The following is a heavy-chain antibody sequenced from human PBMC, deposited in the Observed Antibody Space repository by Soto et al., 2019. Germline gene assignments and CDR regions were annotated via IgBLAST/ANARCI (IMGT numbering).Heavy chain of an antibody. Sequence: EVQLVESGGDLVKPGGSLRLSCAASGFTFSGYSMSWVRQTPGKGLEWVSSISSGSSYIYDADSVKGRFTISRDNAKNSLYLQMNSLRAEDTAVYYCARVLDGSGSPLGVDYWGQGTLVTVSS. D-gene: IGHD3-10*01. V-gene: IGHV3-21*01. J-gene: IGHJ4*02. CDR1: GFTFSGYS. CDR3: ARVLDGSGSPLGVDY. CDR2: ISSGSSYI.